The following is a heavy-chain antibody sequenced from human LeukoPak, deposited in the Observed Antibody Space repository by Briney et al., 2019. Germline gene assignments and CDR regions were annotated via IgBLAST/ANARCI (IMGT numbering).Heavy chain of an antibody. J-gene: IGHJ4*02. CDR1: GFTFSSSS. CDR3: ARAPEDYYDSSGYLDY. V-gene: IGHV3-21*01. Sequence: GGCLRLSCAASGFTFSSSSINSVRQPPGSGMGSDPSISSSSSYIYYADSVKGRFTIYRDNAKNSLYLQMNSLRAEDTAVYYCARAPEDYYDSSGYLDYWGQGTLVTVSS. D-gene: IGHD3-22*01. CDR2: ISSSSSYI.